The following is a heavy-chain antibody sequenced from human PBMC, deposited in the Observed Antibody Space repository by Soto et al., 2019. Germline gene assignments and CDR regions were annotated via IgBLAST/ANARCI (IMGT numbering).Heavy chain of an antibody. CDR2: IYYSGST. J-gene: IGHJ4*02. D-gene: IGHD3-3*01. CDR1: GGSISSGDYY. Sequence: QVQLQESGPGLVKPSQTLSLTCTVSGGSISSGDYYWSWIRQPPGKGLEWIGYIYYSGSTYYNPSLKSRVTISVDTSKNQFSLKLSSVTAADTAVYYCAREVNYDFWSGPTRTALFDYWGQGTLVTVSS. V-gene: IGHV4-30-4*01. CDR3: AREVNYDFWSGPTRTALFDY.